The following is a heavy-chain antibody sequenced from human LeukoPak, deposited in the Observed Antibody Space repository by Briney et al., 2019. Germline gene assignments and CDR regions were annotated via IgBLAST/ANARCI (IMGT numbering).Heavy chain of an antibody. CDR3: ARQVRHFVREIILDNFDF. D-gene: IGHD3-10*02. CDR2: IYYSGST. V-gene: IGHV4-39*01. J-gene: IGHJ4*02. Sequence: SETLSLTCTVSGGSIRSNAYYWGWIRQPPGRGLEWIGSIYYSGSTYYNPSLKSRVIISVDTSENQFSLKLSSVTAADTAVYYCARQVRHFVREIILDNFDFWGQGTLVTVSS. CDR1: GGSIRSNAYY.